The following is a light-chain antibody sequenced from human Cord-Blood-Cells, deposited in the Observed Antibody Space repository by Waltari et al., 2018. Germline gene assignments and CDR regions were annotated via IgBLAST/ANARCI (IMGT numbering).Light chain of an antibody. V-gene: IGLV2-23*01. CDR2: EGS. CDR3: CSYAGSSTFYV. Sequence: QSALTQPASVSGSPGQSITISCTGTSSDVGRYNLGSWYQQQPGKAPILMIYEGSKRPSGVSNRFSGSKSGNTASLTISGLQAEDEADYYCCSYAGSSTFYVFGTGTKVTVL. CDR1: SSDVGRYNL. J-gene: IGLJ1*01.